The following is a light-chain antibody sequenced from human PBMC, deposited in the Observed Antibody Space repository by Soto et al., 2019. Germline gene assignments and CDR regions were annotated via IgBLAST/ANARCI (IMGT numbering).Light chain of an antibody. CDR1: SSDVGGYKY. Sequence: QSVLTQPASVSGSPGQSITISCTGTSSDVGGYKYVSWYQQHPGKAPKLMIYDVRNRPSGVYNRFSGSKSGNTASLTISGIQAEDEADYYCSSYTSSSTRVFGTGTKGTVL. J-gene: IGLJ1*01. CDR3: SSYTSSSTRV. CDR2: DVR. V-gene: IGLV2-14*03.